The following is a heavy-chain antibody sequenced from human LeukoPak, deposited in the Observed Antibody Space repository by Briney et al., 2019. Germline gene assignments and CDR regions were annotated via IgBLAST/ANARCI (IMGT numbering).Heavy chain of an antibody. J-gene: IGHJ4*02. V-gene: IGHV1-18*01. CDR3: ARLGYCSGGSCYPFDY. CDR1: GYTFTIYG. CDR2: IIAYNGNT. Sequence: ASVKVSCKASGYTFTIYGISWLRQAPGQGLEWMGWIIAYNGNTNYAQKLQGRVTMTTDTSTSTASLELRSLTSDDPAVYYCARLGYCSGGSCYPFDYWGQGTLVTVSS. D-gene: IGHD2-15*01.